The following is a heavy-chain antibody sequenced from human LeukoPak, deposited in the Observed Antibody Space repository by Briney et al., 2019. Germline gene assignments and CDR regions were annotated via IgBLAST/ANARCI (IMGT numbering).Heavy chain of an antibody. Sequence: ASVKVSCKASGGTFSSYAISWVRQAPGQGLEWMGRIIPILGIANYAQKFQGRVTITADKSTSTAYMELSSLRSEDTAVYYCAGESYSSSWYGYYYYMDVWGKGTTVTVSS. CDR2: IIPILGIA. J-gene: IGHJ6*03. CDR1: GGTFSSYA. CDR3: AGESYSSSWYGYYYYMDV. V-gene: IGHV1-69*04. D-gene: IGHD6-13*01.